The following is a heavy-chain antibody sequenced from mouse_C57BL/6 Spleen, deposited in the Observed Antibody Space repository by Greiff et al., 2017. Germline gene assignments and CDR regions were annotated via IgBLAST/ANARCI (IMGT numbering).Heavy chain of an antibody. CDR2: IDPSDSYT. Sequence: VKLQQPGAELVMPGASVKLSCKASGYTFTSYWMHWVKQRPGQGLEWIGEIDPSDSYTNYNQKFKGKSTLTVDKSSSTAYMQLSSLTSEDSAVYYCARSGGNYDYYAMDYWGQGTSVTVSS. D-gene: IGHD2-1*01. CDR1: GYTFTSYW. CDR3: ARSGGNYDYYAMDY. V-gene: IGHV1-69*01. J-gene: IGHJ4*01.